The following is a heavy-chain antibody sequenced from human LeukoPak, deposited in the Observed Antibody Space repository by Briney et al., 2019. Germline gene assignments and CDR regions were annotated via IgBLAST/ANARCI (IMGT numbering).Heavy chain of an antibody. J-gene: IGHJ4*02. CDR2: ISSSSSYI. CDR1: GFTFSSYS. Sequence: PGGSLRLSCAASGFTFSSYSMNWVRQAPGKGLEWVSSISSSSSYIYYADSVKGRFTISRDNAKNSLYLQMNSLRAEDTAVYYCTTDRRWEPRYNYWGQGTLVTVSS. CDR3: TTDRRWEPRYNY. D-gene: IGHD1-14*01. V-gene: IGHV3-21*01.